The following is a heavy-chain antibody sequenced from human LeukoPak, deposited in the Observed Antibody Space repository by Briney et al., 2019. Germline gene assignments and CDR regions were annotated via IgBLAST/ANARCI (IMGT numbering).Heavy chain of an antibody. Sequence: GGSLRLSCAASGFTLSNFGIHWVRRAPGKGLDWVAFIRYDGTNKYYADSVNGRFTISKDNSKNALYLQMNSLRTEDTAVYYCARSSVIRYRSTWFDYWGQGTLVTVPS. CDR2: IRYDGTNK. V-gene: IGHV3-30*02. D-gene: IGHD6-13*01. CDR1: GFTLSNFG. CDR3: ARSSVIRYRSTWFDY. J-gene: IGHJ4*02.